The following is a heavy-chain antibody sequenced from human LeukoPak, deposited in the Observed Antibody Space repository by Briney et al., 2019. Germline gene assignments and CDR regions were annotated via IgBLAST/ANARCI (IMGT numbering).Heavy chain of an antibody. CDR1: GGSISSGSYY. CDR2: IYTSGST. D-gene: IGHD5-24*01. J-gene: IGHJ5*02. CDR3: AREQLYRTFIANWFDP. V-gene: IGHV4-61*02. Sequence: PSETLSLTCTVSGGSISSGSYYWSWTRQPAGKGLEWIGRIYTSGSTNYNPSLKSRVTISVDTSKNQFSLKLSSVTAADTAVYYCAREQLYRTFIANWFDPWGQGTLVTVSS.